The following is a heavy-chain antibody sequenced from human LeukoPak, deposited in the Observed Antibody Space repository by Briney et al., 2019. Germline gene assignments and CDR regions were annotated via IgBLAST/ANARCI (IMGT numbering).Heavy chain of an antibody. CDR2: ISWNSVNI. CDR1: GFPFDDYA. V-gene: IGHV3-9*03. D-gene: IGHD3-22*01. J-gene: IGHJ1*01. CDR3: AKGEFYDSSGYYSS. Sequence: SLRLSCAASGFPFDDYAMHWVRQAPGKGLEGVSDISWNSVNIGYADSVKGRYTISRDNAKNSLYAQMNSLRAEDMASYYCAKGEFYDSSGYYSSWGQGTLVTVSS.